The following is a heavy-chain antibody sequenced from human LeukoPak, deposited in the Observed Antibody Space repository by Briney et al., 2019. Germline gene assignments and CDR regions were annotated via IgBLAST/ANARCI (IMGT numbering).Heavy chain of an antibody. CDR1: GFTFSSYG. D-gene: IGHD3-9*01. CDR2: IRYDGTNK. Sequence: GGSLGLSCAASGFTFSSYGMHWVRQAPGKGLEWVAFIRYDGTNKYYADSVKGRFTISRDNFKNTLYLKMNNLRAEDTAVYYCAKDGVPSRYFGRNYFDYWGQGALVTVSS. J-gene: IGHJ4*02. CDR3: AKDGVPSRYFGRNYFDY. V-gene: IGHV3-30*02.